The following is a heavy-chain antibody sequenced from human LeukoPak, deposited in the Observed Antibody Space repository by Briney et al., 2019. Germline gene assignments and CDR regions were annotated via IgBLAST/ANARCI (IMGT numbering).Heavy chain of an antibody. CDR2: ISGSGGST. CDR1: RFTFTSYA. Sequence: GGSLRLSCAASRFTFTSYAMSWVRKAPGKGLEWVSAISGSGGSTYYTDSVKGRFTISRDNSKNTLYLQMNSLRAEDTAVYYCAKDHTYYDFWSGEPWGQGTLVTVSS. J-gene: IGHJ5*02. V-gene: IGHV3-23*01. CDR3: AKDHTYYDFWSGEP. D-gene: IGHD3-3*01.